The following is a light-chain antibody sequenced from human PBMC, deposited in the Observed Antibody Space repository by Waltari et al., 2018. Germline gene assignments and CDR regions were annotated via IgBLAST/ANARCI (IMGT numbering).Light chain of an antibody. CDR3: CSYAGSTTYV. V-gene: IGLV2-23*02. CDR1: RSDVGRYKL. J-gene: IGLJ1*01. CDR2: EVS. Sequence: QSALTQPASVSGSPGQSLTIPCTGSRSDVGRYKLVSWYQQHPGKAPKLMIYEVSKRPSGVSNRFSGSKSGNTASLTISGLQAEDEADYYCCSYAGSTTYVFGTGTKVTVL.